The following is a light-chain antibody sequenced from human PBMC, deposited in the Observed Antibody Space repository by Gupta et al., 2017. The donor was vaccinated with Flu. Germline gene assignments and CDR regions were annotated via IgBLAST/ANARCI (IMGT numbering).Light chain of an antibody. CDR1: RSVVSSVGESH. CDR3: MQGSHWPST. J-gene: IGKJ1*01. CDR2: KDT. Sequence: IASRSSRSVVSSVGESHLKCLHQRPGHSPRLLIYKDTIRDSGVPDRCSGSGSGTDFTLRISRVDAEDVGVYYCMQGSHWPSTFGQGTRVEI. V-gene: IGKV2-30*01.